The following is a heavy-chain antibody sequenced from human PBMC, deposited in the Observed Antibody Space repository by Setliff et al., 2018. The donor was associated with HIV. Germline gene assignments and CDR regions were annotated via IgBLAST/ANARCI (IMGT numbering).Heavy chain of an antibody. CDR3: AMLDTSDYFRKNWFDS. CDR1: GGSISSGTYY. Sequence: SETLSLTCTVSGGSISSGTYYWSWIRQPAGKGLEWIGHIYTDGSTNFNPSLRSRVTISADTPKNQLSLKLTSVTAADTAVYYCAMLDTSDYFRKNWFDSWGQGTLVTVSS. V-gene: IGHV4-61*09. J-gene: IGHJ5*01. CDR2: IYTDGST. D-gene: IGHD3-22*01.